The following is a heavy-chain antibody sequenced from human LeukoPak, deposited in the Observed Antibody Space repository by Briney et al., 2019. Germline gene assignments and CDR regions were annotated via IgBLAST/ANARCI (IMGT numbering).Heavy chain of an antibody. V-gene: IGHV3-23*01. Sequence: PGGSLRLSCAASGFTFSSYAMSWVRQAPGKGLEWVSGSGGSTYYADSVKGRFTISRDNSKNTLYLQMDSLRAEDTAVYYCAKGYYDSSGYYEDEPVDYWGQGTLVTVSS. D-gene: IGHD3-22*01. J-gene: IGHJ4*02. CDR1: GFTFSSYA. CDR3: AKGYYDSSGYYEDEPVDY. CDR2: GSGGST.